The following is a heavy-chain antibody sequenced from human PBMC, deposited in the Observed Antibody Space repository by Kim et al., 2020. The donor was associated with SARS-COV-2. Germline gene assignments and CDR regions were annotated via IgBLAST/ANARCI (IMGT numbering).Heavy chain of an antibody. V-gene: IGHV7-4-1*02. CDR1: GYTFTSYA. J-gene: IGHJ6*02. CDR2: INTNTGNP. CDR3: ARDPGVSTIFGVVIRNPNYYGMDV. Sequence: ASVKVSCKASGYTFTSYAMNWVRQAPGQGLEGMGWINTNTGNPTYAQGFTGRFVFSLDTSVSTAYLQISSLKAEDTAVYYCARDPGVSTIFGVVIRNPNYYGMDVWGQGTTVTVSS. D-gene: IGHD3-3*01.